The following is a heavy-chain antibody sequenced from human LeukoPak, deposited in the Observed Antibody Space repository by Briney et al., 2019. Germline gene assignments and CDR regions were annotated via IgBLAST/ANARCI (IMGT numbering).Heavy chain of an antibody. CDR2: ISAYNGNT. D-gene: IGHD3-22*01. CDR3: ARGLNYYDSSGYYSLDY. J-gene: IGHJ4*02. Sequence: ASVKVSCKASGYTFTSYGISWVRQAPGQGLEWMGWISAYNGNTNYAQKFQGRVTMTRNTSISTAYMELSSLRSEDTAVYYCARGLNYYDSSGYYSLDYWGQGTLVTVSS. V-gene: IGHV1-18*01. CDR1: GYTFTSYG.